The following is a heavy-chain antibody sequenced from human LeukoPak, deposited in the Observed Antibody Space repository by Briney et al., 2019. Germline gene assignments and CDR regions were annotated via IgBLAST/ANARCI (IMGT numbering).Heavy chain of an antibody. CDR3: AKDGPLVGPYYFDY. CDR2: ISGSGVST. J-gene: IGHJ4*02. D-gene: IGHD1-26*01. Sequence: GGSLRLSCAASGFTFSSYAMNWVRQAPGKGLEWVPAISGSGVSTYYADSVKGRFTISRDNSKNMLYLQMNSLRAEDTAVYYCAKDGPLVGPYYFDYWGQGTLVTVSS. CDR1: GFTFSSYA. V-gene: IGHV3-23*01.